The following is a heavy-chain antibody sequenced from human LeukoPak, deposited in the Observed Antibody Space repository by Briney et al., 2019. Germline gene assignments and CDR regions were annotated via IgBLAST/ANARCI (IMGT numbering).Heavy chain of an antibody. CDR3: ARDSRGGYSYGYSAFDI. Sequence: GGSLRLSCAASGFTFSSYSMNWVRQAPGKGLEWVSSISSSSSYIYYADSVKGRFTISRDNAKNSLYLQMNSLRAEDTAVYYCARDSRGGYSYGYSAFDIWGQGTMVTVSS. J-gene: IGHJ3*02. CDR1: GFTFSSYS. V-gene: IGHV3-21*01. CDR2: ISSSSSYI. D-gene: IGHD5-18*01.